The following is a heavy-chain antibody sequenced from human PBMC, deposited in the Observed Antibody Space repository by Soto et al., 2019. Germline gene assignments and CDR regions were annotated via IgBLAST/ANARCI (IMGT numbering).Heavy chain of an antibody. CDR1: GFTFSTYD. J-gene: IGHJ6*03. CDR3: VRAGYYYYMDV. CDR2: IGTAGDT. Sequence: EVQLVESGGDLVQPGGSLRLSCAASGFTFSTYDMHWVRQPTGKGLEWVSAIGTAGDTYYAGSVKGRFTISRENAKKSSYLQMNSLRAGDTVVYYCVRAGYYYYMDVWGKGTTVTVSS. V-gene: IGHV3-13*01.